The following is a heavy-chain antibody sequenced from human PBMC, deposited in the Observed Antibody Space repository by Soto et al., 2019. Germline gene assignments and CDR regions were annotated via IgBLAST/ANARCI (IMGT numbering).Heavy chain of an antibody. CDR1: GFTFSSYA. J-gene: IGHJ4*02. CDR2: ISGSGGST. CDR3: AKAPTFEIVGAFHFDY. D-gene: IGHD1-26*01. Sequence: GGSLRLSCAASGFTFSSYAMSWVRQAPGKGLEWVSAISGSGGSTYYADSVKGRFTISRDNSKNTLYLQMNSLRAEDTAVYYCAKAPTFEIVGAFHFDYWGQGTLVTVSS. V-gene: IGHV3-23*01.